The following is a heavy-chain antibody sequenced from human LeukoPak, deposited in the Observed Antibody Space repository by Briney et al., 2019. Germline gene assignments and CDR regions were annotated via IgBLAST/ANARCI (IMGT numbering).Heavy chain of an antibody. V-gene: IGHV1-69*05. D-gene: IGHD6-6*01. Sequence: SVRVSCKVSGGTFRSYAISWVRQAPGQGLEWMGGIIPMFGAANYAPKFRDRVTITTDDSTSTAYMELSSLRSEDTAMYYCGRGDSSSSVYYYYYMDVWGKGTTVTVSS. CDR1: GGTFRSYA. J-gene: IGHJ6*03. CDR3: GRGDSSSSVYYYYYMDV. CDR2: IIPMFGAA.